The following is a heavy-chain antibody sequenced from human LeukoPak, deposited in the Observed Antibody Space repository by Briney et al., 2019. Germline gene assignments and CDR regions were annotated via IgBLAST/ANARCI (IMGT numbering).Heavy chain of an antibody. Sequence: ASVKVSCKASGYTFTSYYMHWVRQAPGQGLEWMGIINPSGGSTSYAQKFQGRVTMTRDTSTSTVYMELSSLRSEDTAVYYCARYTNYGSSTVIYYFDYWGQGTLVTVSS. CDR3: ARYTNYGSSTVIYYFDY. CDR2: INPSGGST. J-gene: IGHJ4*02. CDR1: GYTFTSYY. D-gene: IGHD3-10*01. V-gene: IGHV1-46*01.